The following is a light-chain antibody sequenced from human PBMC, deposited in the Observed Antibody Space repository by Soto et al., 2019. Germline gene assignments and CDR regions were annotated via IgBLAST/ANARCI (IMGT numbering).Light chain of an antibody. CDR2: GAS. J-gene: IGKJ5*01. V-gene: IGKV3-15*01. Sequence: IVVTQSPATLSVSPGERATLSCRASQTISSNLAWYQQKPGQTPRLLIYGASTRATTLPARFSGSGSGTEFTLTISSLQSEDFAVYYCQQYNNWPRITFGQGTRLEIK. CDR3: QQYNNWPRIT. CDR1: QTISSN.